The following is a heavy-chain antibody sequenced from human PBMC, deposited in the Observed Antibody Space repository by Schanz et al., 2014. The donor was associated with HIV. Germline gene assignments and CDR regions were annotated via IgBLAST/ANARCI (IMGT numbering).Heavy chain of an antibody. V-gene: IGHV3-23*04. D-gene: IGHD3-22*01. CDR3: AKPEYDSRGNSQSHFDY. CDR2: ISESGGRT. CDR1: GFTFDDYA. J-gene: IGHJ4*02. Sequence: LVESGGGLVQPGRSLRLSCAASGFTFDDYAMTWVRQAPGKGLEWVSSISESGGRTYYADSVNGRFTISRDNSKNTLYLQMTTLRIDDTAVYYCAKPEYDSRGNSQSHFDYWGQGTLVTVSS.